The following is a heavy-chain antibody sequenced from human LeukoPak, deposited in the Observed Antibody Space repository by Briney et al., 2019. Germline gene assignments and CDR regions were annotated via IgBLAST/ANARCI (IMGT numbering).Heavy chain of an antibody. D-gene: IGHD2-2*01. CDR1: GYTFTSYA. J-gene: IGHJ3*02. CDR3: ARPYIVVVPAAPWDAFDI. V-gene: IGHV1-3*01. CDR2: INAGNGNT. Sequence: ASVKVSCKASGYTFTSYAMHWVRQAPGQRLEWMGWINAGNGNTKYSQKFQGRVTITRDTSASTAYMELSRLRSDDTAVYYCARPYIVVVPAAPWDAFDIWGQGTMVTVSS.